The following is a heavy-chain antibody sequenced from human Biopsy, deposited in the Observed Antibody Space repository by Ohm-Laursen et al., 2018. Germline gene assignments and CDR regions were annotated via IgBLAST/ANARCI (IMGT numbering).Heavy chain of an antibody. CDR3: ARVGSGWAPFDK. V-gene: IGHV4-38-2*01. CDR2: IFKDGNT. Sequence: PSDTLSLTCAVPGYSISSDYRWGWIRQAPGKTLEWLGNIFKDGNTHYNPSLRSRLIISIDTSKNQFSLMMTSVSGADTAVYFCARVGSGWAPFDKWGPGTLVTVSS. CDR1: GYSISSDYR. D-gene: IGHD6-19*01. J-gene: IGHJ4*02.